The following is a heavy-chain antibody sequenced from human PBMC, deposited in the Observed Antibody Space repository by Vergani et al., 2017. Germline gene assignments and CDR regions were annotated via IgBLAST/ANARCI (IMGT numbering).Heavy chain of an antibody. D-gene: IGHD3-16*01. Sequence: QVQLQESGPGLVKPSQTLSLICSVSGDSITSSTYYWSWTRQPAGKGLEYIGRIYTTGSTNYNPSLKSRVTILVDTSKNQFSLNLSSVTAADTAMYYCARGYYGRGDNWGQGTLVTVSS. J-gene: IGHJ4*02. CDR3: ARGYYGRGDN. V-gene: IGHV4-61*02. CDR1: GDSITSSTYY. CDR2: IYTTGST.